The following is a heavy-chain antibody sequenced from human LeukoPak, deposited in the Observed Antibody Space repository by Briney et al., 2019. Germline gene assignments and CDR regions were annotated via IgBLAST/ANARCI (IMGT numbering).Heavy chain of an antibody. CDR3: ARRGYYDTSGYLFDD. Sequence: GGSLRLSWAASGFTFSSYEMNWVRQAPVRGLEWVSYISSSGSSIYYVDSVKGRFIISRDNAKNSLFLQMNSLRAEDTAVYYCARRGYYDTSGYLFDDWGQGTLVTVSS. CDR2: ISSSGSSI. CDR1: GFTFSSYE. D-gene: IGHD3-22*01. V-gene: IGHV3-48*03. J-gene: IGHJ4*02.